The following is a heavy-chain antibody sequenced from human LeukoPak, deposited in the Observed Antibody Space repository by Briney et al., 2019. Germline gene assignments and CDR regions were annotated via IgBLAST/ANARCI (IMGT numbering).Heavy chain of an antibody. CDR3: ASDPRDGGQNV. Sequence: GGSLRLSCAASGFTFRNYAMHWVRQAPGKGLEWVTLISYSGDNTYSADSVKGRFAFSRDKSKNTLYLQMNSLRPEDSAVYYCASDPRDGGQNVWGKGTTVTVSS. CDR2: ISYSGDNT. CDR1: GFTFRNYA. V-gene: IGHV3-30*09. J-gene: IGHJ6*04. D-gene: IGHD5-24*01.